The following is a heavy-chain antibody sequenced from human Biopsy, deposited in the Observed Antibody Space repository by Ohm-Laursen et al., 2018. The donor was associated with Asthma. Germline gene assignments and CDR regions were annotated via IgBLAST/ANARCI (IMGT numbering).Heavy chain of an antibody. J-gene: IGHJ6*02. D-gene: IGHD3-3*01. Sequence: TLSLTCAGSGGSMTPTSHYWDWIRQAPGKGLEWIGYISYGGKTSYNPSLKNRFTISRDTSKNQFSMRLTSLTAADTAVYFCARRITIFGVVQKDHGMDAWGQGTTVIVSS. CDR1: GGSMTPTSHY. V-gene: IGHV4-39*01. CDR2: ISYGGKT. CDR3: ARRITIFGVVQKDHGMDA.